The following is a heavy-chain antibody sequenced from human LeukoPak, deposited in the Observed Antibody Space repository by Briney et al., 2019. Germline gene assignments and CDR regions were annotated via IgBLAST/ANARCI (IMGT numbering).Heavy chain of an antibody. V-gene: IGHV3-74*01. D-gene: IGHD1-1*01. Sequence: PGGSLSLSCAVSGFIFWTYCMHCVRESPGKRVVWGSRIKGVVTNTKYTGSVKGRFTISRDNAKNTVYLQMNSLSAEDTAVYYCVREGSLEYLFDYWGQGTLVTVSS. CDR3: VREGSLEYLFDY. CDR1: GFIFWTYC. J-gene: IGHJ4*02. CDR2: IKGVVTNT.